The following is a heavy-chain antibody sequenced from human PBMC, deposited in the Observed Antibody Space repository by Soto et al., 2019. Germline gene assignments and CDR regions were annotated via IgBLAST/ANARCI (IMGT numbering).Heavy chain of an antibody. D-gene: IGHD6-19*01. V-gene: IGHV3-23*01. J-gene: IGHJ4*02. CDR2: ISGSGGST. CDR3: AKDNGGWYDSDY. CDR1: VFTFSSYA. Sequence: GGFLRLSCAASVFTFSSYAMSWVRQAPGKGLEWVSAISGSGGSTYYADSVKGRFTISRDNSKNTLYLQMNSLRAEDTAVYYCAKDNGGWYDSDYWGQGTLVTVSS.